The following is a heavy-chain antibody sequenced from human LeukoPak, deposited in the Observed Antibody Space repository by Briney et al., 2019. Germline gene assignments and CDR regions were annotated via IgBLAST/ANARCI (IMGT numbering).Heavy chain of an antibody. D-gene: IGHD6-19*01. J-gene: IGHJ6*03. V-gene: IGHV3-30*02. Sequence: PGGSLRLSCAASGFSFSDSAMHWVRQAPGKGLQWVAFIRYDGTNTKYTDSVKSRFTISRDNAKNSLYLQMNSLRAEDTAVYYCARRVAVAGPSSTYYMDVWGKGTTVTVSS. CDR2: IRYDGTNT. CDR3: ARRVAVAGPSSTYYMDV. CDR1: GFSFSDSA.